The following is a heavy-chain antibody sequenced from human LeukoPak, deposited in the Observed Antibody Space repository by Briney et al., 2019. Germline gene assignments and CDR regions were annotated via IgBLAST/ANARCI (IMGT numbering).Heavy chain of an antibody. J-gene: IGHJ5*02. Sequence: GGSLRLSCAASGFTFSSDAMHWVRQAPGKGLEWVAAISYDGSNKNYADSVKGRFTISRDNSKNTLYLQMDNLRAEDTAVYYCASGVPVVAVVTNSYNWFDPWGQGTLVTVSS. CDR1: GFTFSSDA. D-gene: IGHD2-15*01. CDR3: ASGVPVVAVVTNSYNWFDP. V-gene: IGHV3-30*04. CDR2: ISYDGSNK.